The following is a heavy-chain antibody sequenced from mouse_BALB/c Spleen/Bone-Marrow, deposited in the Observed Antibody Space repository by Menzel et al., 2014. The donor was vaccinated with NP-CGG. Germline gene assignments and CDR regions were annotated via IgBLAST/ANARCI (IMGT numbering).Heavy chain of an antibody. CDR1: GDSFTSGY. J-gene: IGHJ3*01. V-gene: IGHV3-8*02. Sequence: EVKLQESGPSLVKPSQTLSLTCSVTGDSFTSGYWNWIRKFPGNKLEYMGYITYSDSTYYNPSLKSRISITRDTSKNQYYLQLNSVTTEDTATYYCGRGWEVFTYWGQGTLVTVSA. CDR2: ITYSDST. D-gene: IGHD4-1*01. CDR3: GRGWEVFTY.